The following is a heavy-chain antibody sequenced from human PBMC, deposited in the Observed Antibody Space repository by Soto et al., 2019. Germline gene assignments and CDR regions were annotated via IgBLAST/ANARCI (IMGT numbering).Heavy chain of an antibody. D-gene: IGHD5-12*01. CDR2: INHSGST. CDR3: AITNSGYDSGAFDI. V-gene: IGHV4-34*01. CDR1: GGSFSGYY. J-gene: IGHJ3*02. Sequence: SETLSLTCAVYGGSFSGYYWSWIRQPPGKGLEWIGEINHSGSTNYNPSLKSRVTISVDTSKNQFSLKLSSVTAADTAVHYCAITNSGYDSGAFDIWGQGTMVTVSS.